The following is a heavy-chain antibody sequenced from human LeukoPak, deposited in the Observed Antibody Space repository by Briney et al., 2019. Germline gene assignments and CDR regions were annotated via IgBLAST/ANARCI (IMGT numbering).Heavy chain of an antibody. D-gene: IGHD4-23*01. J-gene: IGHJ4*02. CDR3: ARGRPHGNDY. CDR1: GFTFSSYW. Sequence: GGSLRLSCAASGFTFSSYWMNWVRQALGKGLVWVSRIASDGSSTTYADSVKGRFSISRDNAKNTLYLQMNSLRVEDTAVYYCARGRPHGNDYWGQGTLVTVSS. V-gene: IGHV3-74*01. CDR2: IASDGSST.